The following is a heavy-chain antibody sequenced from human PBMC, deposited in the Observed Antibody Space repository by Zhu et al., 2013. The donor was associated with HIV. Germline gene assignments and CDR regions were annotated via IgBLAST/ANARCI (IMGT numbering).Heavy chain of an antibody. CDR3: ARDEGDLYCTNGVCYDIYYYYGMDV. CDR2: ISAYNGNT. J-gene: IGHJ6*02. Sequence: QVQLVQSGAEVKKPGASVKVSCKASGYTFTSYGISWVRQAPGQGLEWMGWISAYNGNTNYAQKLQGRVTMTTDTSTSTAYMELRSLRSDDTAVYYCARDEGDLYCTNGVCYDIYYYYGMDVWGQGTTVTVSS. D-gene: IGHD2-8*01. V-gene: IGHV1-18*01. CDR1: GYTFTSYG.